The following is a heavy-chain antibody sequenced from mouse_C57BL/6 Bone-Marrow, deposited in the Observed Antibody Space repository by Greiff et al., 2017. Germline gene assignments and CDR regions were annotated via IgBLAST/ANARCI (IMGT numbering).Heavy chain of an antibody. V-gene: IGHV7-1*01. D-gene: IGHD3-2*02. CDR2: SRNKANDYTT. Sequence: EVKVVESGGGLVQSGRSLRLSCATSGFTFSDFYMEWVRQAPGKGLEWIAASRNKANDYTTEYSASVKGRFIVSRDTSQSILYLQMNALRAEDTAIYYCARETAQATGLAYWGQGTLVTVSA. CDR3: ARETAQATGLAY. CDR1: GFTFSDFY. J-gene: IGHJ3*01.